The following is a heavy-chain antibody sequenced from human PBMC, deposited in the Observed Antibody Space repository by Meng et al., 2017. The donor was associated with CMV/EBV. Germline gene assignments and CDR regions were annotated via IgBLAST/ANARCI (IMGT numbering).Heavy chain of an antibody. CDR3: AGDFPHNYSYYFDY. CDR1: GGSISSSSYY. V-gene: IGHV4-39*07. J-gene: IGHJ4*02. CDR2: IYYSGST. D-gene: IGHD3-10*01. Sequence: SETLSLTCTVSGGSISSSSYYWGWIRQPPGTGLEWIGSIYYSGSTYYNPSLKSRVTISVDTSKNQFSLKLSSVTAADTAVYYCAGDFPHNYSYYFDYWGQGTLVTVSS.